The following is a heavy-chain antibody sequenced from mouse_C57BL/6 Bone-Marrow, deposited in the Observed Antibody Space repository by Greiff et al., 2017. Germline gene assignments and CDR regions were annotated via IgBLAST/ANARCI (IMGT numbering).Heavy chain of an antibody. J-gene: IGHJ3*01. V-gene: IGHV14-4*01. CDR2: IDPENGDT. CDR1: GFNIKDDY. CDR3: TGYYDYAY. D-gene: IGHD2-4*01. Sequence: VQLQQSGAELVRPGASVKLSCTASGFNIKDDYMPWVKQRPEQGLEWIGWIDPENGDTEYASKFQGKATITADTSSNTAYLQLSSLTSEDTAVYYCTGYYDYAYWGRGTLVTVSA.